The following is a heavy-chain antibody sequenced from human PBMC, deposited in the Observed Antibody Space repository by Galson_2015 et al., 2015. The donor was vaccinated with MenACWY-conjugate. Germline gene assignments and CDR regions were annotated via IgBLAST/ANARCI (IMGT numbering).Heavy chain of an antibody. CDR1: GFTFSTYW. J-gene: IGHJ5*02. D-gene: IGHD2-21*02. CDR3: ARTAGSVPP. CDR2: IMPDGSET. V-gene: IGHV3-7*01. Sequence: SLRLSCAASGFTFSTYWMTWVRQAPGKGLEWVANIMPDGSETYYVDSVKGRFTISRDNAKNSLYLQMDSLRVEDTAMYYCARTAGSVPPWGQGTLVTVSS.